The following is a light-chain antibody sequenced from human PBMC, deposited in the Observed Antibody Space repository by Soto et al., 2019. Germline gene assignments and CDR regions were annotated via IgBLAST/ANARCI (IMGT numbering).Light chain of an antibody. Sequence: EIVLTQSPATLSLSPGERATLSCRASQSVSSYLAWYQQKPGQAPRLLIYDASNRATGIPARFSGSGSGTDFTLTISSLQPEDFAVYYCQRRSTSPFTFGPGTKVEIK. CDR3: QRRSTSPFT. V-gene: IGKV3-11*01. CDR2: DAS. J-gene: IGKJ3*01. CDR1: QSVSSY.